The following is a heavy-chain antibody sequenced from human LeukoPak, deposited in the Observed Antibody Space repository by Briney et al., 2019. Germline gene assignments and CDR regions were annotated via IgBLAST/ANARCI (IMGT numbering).Heavy chain of an antibody. V-gene: IGHV3-23*01. CDR3: ARDLEAVAGYFDY. D-gene: IGHD6-19*01. J-gene: IGHJ4*02. CDR2: ISGSGGST. Sequence: GGSLRLACAASGFTFSSYAMTGVRRAPGEGLEWVSSISGSGGSTYYADSVKGRFSISRDNSKNTLYLQMNSLRAEDTAVYYCARDLEAVAGYFDYWGQGTLVTVSS. CDR1: GFTFSSYA.